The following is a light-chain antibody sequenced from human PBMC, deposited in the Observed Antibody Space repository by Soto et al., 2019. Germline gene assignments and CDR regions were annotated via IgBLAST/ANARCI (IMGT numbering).Light chain of an antibody. CDR3: QQANSFPFP. CDR2: AAS. Sequence: DIQMTQSPSSVSASVGDRVTITCRASQGIRSGLAWYQQKPGKAPKLLIYAASSLQSGVPSRFSGSGSGTDFTLTVSSLQPEEFATYYCQQANSFPFPVGQGTRLEIK. V-gene: IGKV1D-12*01. CDR1: QGIRSG. J-gene: IGKJ5*01.